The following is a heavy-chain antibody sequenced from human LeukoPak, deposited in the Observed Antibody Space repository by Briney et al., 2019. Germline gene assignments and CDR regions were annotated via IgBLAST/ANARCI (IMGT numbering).Heavy chain of an antibody. CDR2: IIPIFGTA. D-gene: IGHD2-2*01. CDR3: ARARFWQDQGRFDP. Sequence: GASVKVSCKASGGTFSSYAISWVRQAPGQGLEWMGGIIPIFGTANYAQKFQGRVTITTDESTSTAYMELSSLRSEDTAVYYCARARFWQDQGRFDPWGQGTLVTVSS. J-gene: IGHJ5*02. CDR1: GGTFSSYA. V-gene: IGHV1-69*05.